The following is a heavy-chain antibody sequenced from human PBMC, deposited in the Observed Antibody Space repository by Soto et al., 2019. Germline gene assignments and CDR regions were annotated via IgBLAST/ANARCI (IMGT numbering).Heavy chain of an antibody. J-gene: IGHJ4*02. V-gene: IGHV3-23*01. Sequence: EAQLLESGGGIVQPGGSLTLSCAASGFTFASYTMSWVRQAPGKGLQWVSYISDGGHNTYYADSVKGRFTISRDDLKGTLYLQMNSLRAEDTALYYCVREYYGSGVIWGQGTLVTVSS. D-gene: IGHD3-10*01. CDR1: GFTFASYT. CDR2: ISDGGHNT. CDR3: VREYYGSGVI.